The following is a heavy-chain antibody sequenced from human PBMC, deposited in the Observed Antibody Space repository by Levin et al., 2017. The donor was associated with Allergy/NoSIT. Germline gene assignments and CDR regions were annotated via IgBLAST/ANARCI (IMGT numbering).Heavy chain of an antibody. Sequence: GGSLRLSCAASGFTFSDYAMTWVRQAPGKGLEWVSRISGSGDITYYADSVKGRFTISRDNSKNKLYLQMHSLRAEDTAIYYCAKDPRPGDQTRWLGHWGQGTLATVSS. D-gene: IGHD2-21*02. CDR3: AKDPRPGDQTRWLGH. J-gene: IGHJ4*02. CDR1: GFTFSDYA. V-gene: IGHV3-23*01. CDR2: ISGSGDIT.